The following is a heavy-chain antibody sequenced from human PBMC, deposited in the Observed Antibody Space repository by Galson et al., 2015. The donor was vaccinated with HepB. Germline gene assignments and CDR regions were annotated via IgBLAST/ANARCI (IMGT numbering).Heavy chain of an antibody. V-gene: IGHV3-23*01. J-gene: IGHJ6*02. CDR1: GFTFSSYA. CDR2: ISGSGGST. CDR3: AKGTIAVGGRYYYGMDV. D-gene: IGHD6-19*01. Sequence: LRLSCAASGFTFSSYAMSWVRQAPGQGLEWVSTISGSGGSTYFADPVRGRFTISRDTSKNTLYLQMNSLIAEDTAVYYCAKGTIAVGGRYYYGMDVWGQGTTVTVSS.